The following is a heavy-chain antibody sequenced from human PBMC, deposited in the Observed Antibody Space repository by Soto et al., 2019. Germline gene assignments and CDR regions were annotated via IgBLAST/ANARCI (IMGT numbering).Heavy chain of an antibody. D-gene: IGHD2-15*01. J-gene: IGHJ6*03. V-gene: IGHV1-8*01. CDR3: SRGRRVAATPIPDYYYMDV. CDR1: GYTFTSYD. CDR2: MNPNSGNT. Sequence: QVQLVQSGAEVKKPGASVKVSCKASGYTFTSYDINWVRHATGQGLEWMGWMNPNSGNTGYAQKFQGRVTMTRNTSIRTAYMELSSLRSEDTAVYYGSRGRRVAATPIPDYYYMDVWGKGPTVTVSS.